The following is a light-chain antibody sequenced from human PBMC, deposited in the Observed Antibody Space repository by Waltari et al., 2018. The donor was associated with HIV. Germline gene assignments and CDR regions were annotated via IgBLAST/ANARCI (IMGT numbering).Light chain of an antibody. V-gene: IGKV1-5*03. J-gene: IGKJ2*01. CDR3: QQYYSGST. CDR2: KAS. CDR1: QNIRGY. Sequence: DIQMTQSPSTLSASVGDRVTITCRVSQNIRGYLAWYQQKPGRAPKVLVYKASRLPSGVPSRFSGSGSETEFTLTINSLQPDDFATYYCQQYYSGSTFGQGTELEV.